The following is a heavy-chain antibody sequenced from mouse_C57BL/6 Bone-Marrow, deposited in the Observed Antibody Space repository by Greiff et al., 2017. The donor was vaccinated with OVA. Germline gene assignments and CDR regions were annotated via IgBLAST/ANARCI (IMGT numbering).Heavy chain of an antibody. V-gene: IGHV1-19*01. CDR1: GYTFTDYY. J-gene: IGHJ2*01. CDR3: ARGPTVVAPRYFDY. CDR2: INPYNGGT. Sequence: DVKLQESGPVLVKPGASVKMSCKASGYTFTDYYMNWVKQSHGKSLEWIGVINPYNGGTSYNQKFKGKATLTVDKSSSTAYMELNSLTSEDSAVYYCARGPTVVAPRYFDYWGQGTTLTVSS. D-gene: IGHD1-1*01.